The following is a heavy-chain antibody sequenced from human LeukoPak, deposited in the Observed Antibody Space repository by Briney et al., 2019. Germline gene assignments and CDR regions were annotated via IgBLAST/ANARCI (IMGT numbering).Heavy chain of an antibody. Sequence: ASVKVSCKASGYTFTSYGISWVRQAPGQGLEWMGWISAYNGNTNYAQKLQGRVTMTADTSTSTAYMELRSLRSDDTAVYYCARRYFDWLGDYYYYYYMDVWGKGTTVTVSS. J-gene: IGHJ6*03. D-gene: IGHD3-9*01. CDR1: GYTFTSYG. CDR3: ARRYFDWLGDYYYYYYMDV. V-gene: IGHV1-18*01. CDR2: ISAYNGNT.